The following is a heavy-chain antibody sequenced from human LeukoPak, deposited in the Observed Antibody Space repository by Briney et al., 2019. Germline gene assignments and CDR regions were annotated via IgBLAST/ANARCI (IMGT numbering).Heavy chain of an antibody. CDR3: AKDLFAENPPLGFDY. D-gene: IGHD2/OR15-2a*01. CDR2: ISPSGDIT. J-gene: IGHJ4*02. CDR1: GFTFSTYG. Sequence: GGSLRLSCAASGFTFSTYGMNWVRQAPGKGLEWVSGISPSGDITYYADSVMGRFSISRDNPKSTVSLQMSSLRAEDTAVYYCAKDLFAENPPLGFDYWGQGTLVTVSS. V-gene: IGHV3-23*01.